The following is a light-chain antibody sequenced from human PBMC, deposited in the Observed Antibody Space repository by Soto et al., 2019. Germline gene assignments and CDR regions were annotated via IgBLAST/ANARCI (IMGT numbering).Light chain of an antibody. CDR1: SSDVGGYNY. Sequence: QSALTQPASVSGSPGRSITISCTGSSSDVGGYNYVSWYQQHPGKAPKLMIYEVSNRPSGISNRFSGSKSDNTASLTLSGLQAEDEADYYCSSYTSSSTLVFGGGTKL. J-gene: IGLJ2*01. CDR2: EVS. CDR3: SSYTSSSTLV. V-gene: IGLV2-14*01.